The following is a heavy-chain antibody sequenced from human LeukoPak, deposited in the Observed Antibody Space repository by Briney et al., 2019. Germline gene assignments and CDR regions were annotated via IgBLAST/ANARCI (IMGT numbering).Heavy chain of an antibody. CDR1: GFTFDDYA. J-gene: IGHJ3*02. CDR2: ISWNSGSI. CDR3: AKADYGDYSDAFDI. V-gene: IGHV3-9*01. Sequence: GGSLRLSCAASGFTFDDYAMHWVRHAPGKGLEWVSGISWNSGSIGYADSVKGRFTISRDNAKNSLYLQMNSLRAEDTALYYCAKADYGDYSDAFDIWGQGTMVTVSS. D-gene: IGHD4-17*01.